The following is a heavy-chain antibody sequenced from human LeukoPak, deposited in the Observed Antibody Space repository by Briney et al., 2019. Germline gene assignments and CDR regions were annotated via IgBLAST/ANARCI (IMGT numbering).Heavy chain of an antibody. V-gene: IGHV3-23*01. Sequence: PGGSLRLSCSASGFTFSSYAMSWVRQAPGKGLEWVSAISGSGGSTYYADSVKGRFTISRDNSKNTLYLQMNSLRAEDTAVYYCAKHSGSYYDVHFDYWGQGTLVTVSS. CDR1: GFTFSSYA. CDR2: ISGSGGST. D-gene: IGHD1-26*01. J-gene: IGHJ4*02. CDR3: AKHSGSYYDVHFDY.